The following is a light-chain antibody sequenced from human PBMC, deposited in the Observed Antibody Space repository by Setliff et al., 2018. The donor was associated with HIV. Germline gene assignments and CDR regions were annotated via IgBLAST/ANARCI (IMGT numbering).Light chain of an antibody. CDR1: SSNIGVNI. V-gene: IGLV1-44*01. J-gene: IGLJ1*01. Sequence: QSVLTQPPSASGTPGQRVTISCSGSSSNIGVNIVNWYQHLPGTAPKLLIYNINQRPSGVPDRFSGSKSGTSASLAISGLQPEDEADYYCTSYTSSSTYVFGTGTKVTVL. CDR3: TSYTSSSTYV. CDR2: NIN.